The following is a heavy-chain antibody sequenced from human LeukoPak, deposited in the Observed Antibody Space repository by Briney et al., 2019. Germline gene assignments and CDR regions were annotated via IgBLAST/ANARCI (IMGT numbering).Heavy chain of an antibody. CDR1: GFSFSSYA. Sequence: GGSLRLSCATSGFSFSSYAMSWVRQAPGKGLEWVSAMSSSDDGRYYAASVRGRFTISRDTSRSTLYLQMNSLRAEDTAVYYCAKDGPGYCSSTSCYPSWFDPWGQGTLVTVSS. D-gene: IGHD2-2*01. CDR2: MSSSDDGR. CDR3: AKDGPGYCSSTSCYPSWFDP. J-gene: IGHJ5*02. V-gene: IGHV3-23*01.